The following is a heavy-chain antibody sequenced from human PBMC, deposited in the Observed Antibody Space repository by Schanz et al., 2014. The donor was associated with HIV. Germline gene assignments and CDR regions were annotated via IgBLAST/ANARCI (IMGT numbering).Heavy chain of an antibody. V-gene: IGHV3-15*01. CDR2: IKSKIDAGTT. D-gene: IGHD2-15*01. CDR1: GLSFNDAW. CDR3: TPDIGYCSGGSCYQY. Sequence: VQLVESGGGLVKPGGSLRLSCAASGLSFNDAWMTWVRQAPGKGLEWVGRIKSKIDAGTTDYAAPVKGRFTLSRDDSKNTLYLQMKSLKTEDTAVYYCTPDIGYCSGGSCYQYWGQGTLVTVSS. J-gene: IGHJ4*02.